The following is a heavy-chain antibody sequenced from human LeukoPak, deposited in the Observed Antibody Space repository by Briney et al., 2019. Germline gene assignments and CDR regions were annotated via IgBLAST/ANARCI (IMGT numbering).Heavy chain of an antibody. CDR1: GFSLSNARMG. CDR3: AHTPVVSSSWYRPFGFGY. CDR2: IFSNDEK. V-gene: IGHV2-26*02. D-gene: IGHD6-13*01. Sequence: ESGPTLVNPTETLTLTCTVSGFSLSNARMGVSWIRQPPGKALEWLAHIFSNDEKSYSTSLKSRLTISKDTSKSQVVLTMTNMDPVDTATYYCAHTPVVSSSWYRPFGFGYWGQGTLVTVSS. J-gene: IGHJ4*02.